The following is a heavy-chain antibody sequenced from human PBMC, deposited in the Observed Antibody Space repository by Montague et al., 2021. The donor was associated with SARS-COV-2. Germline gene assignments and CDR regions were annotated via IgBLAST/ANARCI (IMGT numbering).Heavy chain of an antibody. CDR3: ARSRASVPSRPGFDY. V-gene: IGHV4-61*01. CDR1: GASVGSGNFY. D-gene: IGHD6-6*01. Sequence: SETLSLTCTVSGASVGSGNFYWSWIRQPPGKGLEWIGYMYYSGHTNYNPSLESRVTMPVDPSKNQFSLTLTSVTAADTAVYYCARSRASVPSRPGFDYWGQGALVTVSS. J-gene: IGHJ4*02. CDR2: MYYSGHT.